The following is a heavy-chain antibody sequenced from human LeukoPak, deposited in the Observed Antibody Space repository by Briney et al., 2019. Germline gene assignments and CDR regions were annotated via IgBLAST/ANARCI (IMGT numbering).Heavy chain of an antibody. CDR2: IYTSGST. J-gene: IGHJ4*02. CDR3: ARRQDYGDYDYFDY. D-gene: IGHD4-17*01. Sequence: SETLSLTCTVSGGSISSYYWSWIRQPAGKGLEWIGRIYTSGSTNYNPSLKSRVTMSVDTSKNQFSLKLSSVTAADTAVYYCARRQDYGDYDYFDYWGQGTLVTVS. CDR1: GGSISSYY. V-gene: IGHV4-4*07.